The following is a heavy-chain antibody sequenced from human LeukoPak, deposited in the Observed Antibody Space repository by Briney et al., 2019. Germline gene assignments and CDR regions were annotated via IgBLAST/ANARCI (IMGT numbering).Heavy chain of an antibody. J-gene: IGHJ3*02. D-gene: IGHD2-15*01. CDR3: ARVKGGGGVAFDI. CDR2: IYHSGST. Sequence: SETLSLTCTVSGYSISSGYYWGWIRQPPGKGLEWIGSIYHSGSTYYNPSLKSRVTISVDTSKNQFSLKLSSVTAADTAVYYCARVKGGGGVAFDIWGQGTMVTVSS. V-gene: IGHV4-38-2*02. CDR1: GYSISSGYY.